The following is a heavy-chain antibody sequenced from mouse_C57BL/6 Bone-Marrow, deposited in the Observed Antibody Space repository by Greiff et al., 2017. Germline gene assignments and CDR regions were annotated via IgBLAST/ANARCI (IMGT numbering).Heavy chain of an antibody. CDR1: GFSLSTFGMG. CDR3: AQIGAYDYDGGGNKAMDY. D-gene: IGHD2-4*01. J-gene: IGHJ4*01. V-gene: IGHV8-8*01. Sequence: QVTLKESGPGILQPSQTLSLTCSFSGFSLSTFGMGVGWIRQPSGKGLEWLAHIWWDDDMYYNPALKSRPTISKDTSKNQIFLKIDNVDTADTATYSCAQIGAYDYDGGGNKAMDYWGQGTSVTVSS. CDR2: IWWDDDM.